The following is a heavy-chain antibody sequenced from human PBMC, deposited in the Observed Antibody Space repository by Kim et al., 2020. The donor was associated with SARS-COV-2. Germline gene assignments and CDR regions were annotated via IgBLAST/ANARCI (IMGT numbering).Heavy chain of an antibody. D-gene: IGHD3-22*01. V-gene: IGHV3-33*01. CDR1: GFTFSSYG. CDR3: ARAHDRNNYDFDI. J-gene: IGHJ3*02. CDR2: IWYDGSNK. Sequence: GGSLRLSCAASGFTFSSYGMHWVRQAPGKGLEWVAVIWYDGSNKYYADSVKGRFTISRDNSKNTLYLQMNSLRAEDTAVYYCARAHDRNNYDFDIWGQGTMVTVSS.